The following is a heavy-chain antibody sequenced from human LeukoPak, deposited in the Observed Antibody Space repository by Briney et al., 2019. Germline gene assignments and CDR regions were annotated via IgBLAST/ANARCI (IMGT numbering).Heavy chain of an antibody. CDR1: GGSFSGYY. CDR3: ARSKDGSGFAAY. J-gene: IGHJ4*02. Sequence: SETMSLTCAVYGGSFSGYYWTWIRQPPGKGLEWIGEINHSGNTNYNPSLKSRVAISVDTSKNQFSLKLSSVIAADTAMYYCARSKDGSGFAAYWGQGTQVTVSS. CDR2: INHSGNT. D-gene: IGHD3-22*01. V-gene: IGHV4-34*01.